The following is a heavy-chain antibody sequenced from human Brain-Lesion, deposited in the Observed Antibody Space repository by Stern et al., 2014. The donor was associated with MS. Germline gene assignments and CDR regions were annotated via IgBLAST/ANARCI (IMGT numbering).Heavy chain of an antibody. V-gene: IGHV1-24*01. CDR1: GYTLTELS. CDR3: ATLSPGAGGNYYRHFDY. CDR2: FDPEYGKK. J-gene: IGHJ4*02. D-gene: IGHD1-26*01. Sequence: VQLVESGAEVKKPGASVKVSCKVSGYTLTELSMHWVRQAPRNGLEWMGGFDPEYGKKIYAQKFQGRVTMTEDTSTDTAYRELSSLRSEDTAVYYCATLSPGAGGNYYRHFDYWGQGTLVTVSS.